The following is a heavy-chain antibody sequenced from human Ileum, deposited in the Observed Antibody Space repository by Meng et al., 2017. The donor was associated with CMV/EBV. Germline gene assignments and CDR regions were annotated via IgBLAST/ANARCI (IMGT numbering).Heavy chain of an antibody. CDR2: VNTANGIT. D-gene: IGHD3-22*01. CDR1: GYNFINYA. J-gene: IGHJ4*02. V-gene: IGHV1-3*04. CDR3: AIDTSGYHYKY. Sequence: SCRASGYNFINYAIHWGRQAPGQRLEWMGWVNTANGITKYSQKFQGRVTATRDTSASTAYMEVNTLRAEDTAVYYCAIDTSGYHYKYWGQGTLVTVSS.